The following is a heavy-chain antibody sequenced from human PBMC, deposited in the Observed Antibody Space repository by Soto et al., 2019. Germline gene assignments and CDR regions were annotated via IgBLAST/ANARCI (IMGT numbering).Heavy chain of an antibody. D-gene: IGHD3-3*01. V-gene: IGHV1-46*01. Sequence: ASVTVSCKASGYTFTGYYMHWVRQAPGQGLEWMGIINPSGGSTSYAQKFQGRVTMTRDTSTSTVYMELSSLRSEDTAVYYCARDLPRFLEWSKGYYYGMDVWGQGTTVTVS. CDR1: GYTFTGYY. CDR2: INPSGGST. CDR3: ARDLPRFLEWSKGYYYGMDV. J-gene: IGHJ6*02.